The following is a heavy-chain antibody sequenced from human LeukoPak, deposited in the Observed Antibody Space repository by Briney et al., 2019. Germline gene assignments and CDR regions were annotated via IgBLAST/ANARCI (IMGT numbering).Heavy chain of an antibody. CDR2: ISSSSSYI. V-gene: IGHV3-21*01. CDR1: GFTFSSYS. Sequence: GGSLRLSCAASGFTFSSYSMNWVRQAPGKGLEWVSSISSSSSYIYYADSVKGRFTISRDNAKNSLYLQMNSLRAEDTAVYYCARDHTHGIAAAGGFDYWGQGTLVTVSS. D-gene: IGHD6-13*01. J-gene: IGHJ4*02. CDR3: ARDHTHGIAAAGGFDY.